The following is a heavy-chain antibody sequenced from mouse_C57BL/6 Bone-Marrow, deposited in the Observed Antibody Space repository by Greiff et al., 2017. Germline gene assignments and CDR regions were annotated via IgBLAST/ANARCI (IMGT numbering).Heavy chain of an antibody. D-gene: IGHD2-2*01. Sequence: QVQLQQSGAELMKPGASVKLSCKATGYTFTGYWIEWVKQRPGHGLEWIGEILPGSGSSNYNEKFKGKGTFTADTSSNTAYMRLSRLTTGYSAIYYCARGWLRGVPYSAMDYWGQGTSVTVSA. CDR1: GYTFTGYW. J-gene: IGHJ4*01. V-gene: IGHV1-9*01. CDR2: ILPGSGSS. CDR3: ARGWLRGVPYSAMDY.